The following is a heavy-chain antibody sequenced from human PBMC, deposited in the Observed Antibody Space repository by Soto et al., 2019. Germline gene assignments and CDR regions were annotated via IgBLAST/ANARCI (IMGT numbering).Heavy chain of an antibody. D-gene: IGHD5-12*01. Sequence: VQLLESGGSLVQPGGSLTLSCAASGFPFSSYAMSWVRQTPEKGLEWVAGISGGGNDRYYADFVQGRFTFSRVNSRNILYLQLNGLRADATAMYFCARSLFMVAPDNEPFDYWGQGTLVTVSS. CDR1: GFPFSSYA. CDR3: ARSLFMVAPDNEPFDY. J-gene: IGHJ4*02. CDR2: ISGGGNDR. V-gene: IGHV3-23*01.